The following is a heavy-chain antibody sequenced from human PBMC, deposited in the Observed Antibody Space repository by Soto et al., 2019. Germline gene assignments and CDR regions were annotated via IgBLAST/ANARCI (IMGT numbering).Heavy chain of an antibody. D-gene: IGHD4-17*01. Sequence: SETLSLTCAVSSGSISSSNWWSWVLQPPGKGLEWIGEIYHSGSTNYNPSLKSRVTISVDKSKNQFSLKLSSVTAADTAVYYCARSDYGDRNIFDYWGQGTLVTVSS. J-gene: IGHJ4*02. V-gene: IGHV4-4*02. CDR2: IYHSGST. CDR1: SGSISSSNW. CDR3: ARSDYGDRNIFDY.